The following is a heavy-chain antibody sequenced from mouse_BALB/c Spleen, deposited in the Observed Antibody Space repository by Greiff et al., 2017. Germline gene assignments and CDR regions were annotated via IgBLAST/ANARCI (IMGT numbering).Heavy chain of an antibody. Sequence: EVQLQQSGAELVRSGASVKLSCTASGFNINDYYMHWVKQRPEQGLEWIGWIDPENGDTEYAPKFQGKATMTADTSSNTAYLQLSSLTSEDTAVYYCDAWRVRHAMDYWCQGTSDTVSS. D-gene: IGHD5-1*01. CDR2: IDPENGDT. CDR1: GFNINDYY. V-gene: IGHV14-4*02. J-gene: IGHJ4*01. CDR3: DAWRVRHAMDY.